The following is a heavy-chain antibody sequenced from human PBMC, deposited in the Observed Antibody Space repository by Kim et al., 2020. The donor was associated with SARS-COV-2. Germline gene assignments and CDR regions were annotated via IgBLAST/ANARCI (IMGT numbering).Heavy chain of an antibody. V-gene: IGHV3-7*01. Sequence: VDSVKGRFAISRDNAKDSLYLQMNRLGVEDTAVYYCAGAGIAVAATAWYWGEGALVTVSS. CDR3: AGAGIAVAATAWY. D-gene: IGHD6-19*01. J-gene: IGHJ4*02.